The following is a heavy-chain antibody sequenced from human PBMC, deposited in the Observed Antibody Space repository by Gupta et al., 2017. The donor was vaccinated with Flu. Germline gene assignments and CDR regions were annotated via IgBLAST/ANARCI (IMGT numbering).Heavy chain of an antibody. J-gene: IGHJ4*02. Sequence: EWIGYIYYSGSTYYNPSLKSRFTISVDTSKNQFSLKLSSVTAADTAIYYCARGVLAFYDILTGYSKEYYFDYWGQGTLVTVSS. CDR3: ARGVLAFYDILTGYSKEYYFDY. CDR2: IYYSGST. V-gene: IGHV4-31*02. D-gene: IGHD3-9*01.